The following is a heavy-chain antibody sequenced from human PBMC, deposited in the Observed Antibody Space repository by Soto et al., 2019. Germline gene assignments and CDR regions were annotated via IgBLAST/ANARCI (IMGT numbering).Heavy chain of an antibody. J-gene: IGHJ4*02. CDR1: GGSISSGGYS. Sequence: KPSETLSLTCAVSGGSISSGGYSWSWIRQPPGKGLEWIGYIYHSGSTYYNPSLKSRVTISVDRSKNQFSLKLSSVTAADTAVYYCARAAVGSSSPFDYWGQGTLVTVSS. CDR2: IYHSGST. V-gene: IGHV4-30-2*01. CDR3: ARAAVGSSSPFDY. D-gene: IGHD6-6*01.